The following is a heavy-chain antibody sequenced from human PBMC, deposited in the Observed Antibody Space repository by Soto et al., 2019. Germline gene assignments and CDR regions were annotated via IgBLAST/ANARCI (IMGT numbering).Heavy chain of an antibody. V-gene: IGHV1-2*02. CDR2: INPNSGGT. Sequence: QVQLVQSGAEVKKPGASVKVSCKASGYTFTGYYMHWVRQAPGQGLEWMGWINPNSGGTNYAQKXXXXXXXXXXXXXXXXXXXXXXXXXXXXAVYYCARGGDLYCSGGSCYSWFDPWGQGTLXXXSS. CDR3: ARGGDLYCSGGSCYSWFDP. D-gene: IGHD2-15*01. CDR1: GYTFTGYY. J-gene: IGHJ5*02.